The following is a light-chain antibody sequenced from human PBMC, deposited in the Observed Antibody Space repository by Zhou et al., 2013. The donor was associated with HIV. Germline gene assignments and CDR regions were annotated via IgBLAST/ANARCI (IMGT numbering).Light chain of an antibody. CDR2: DNN. V-gene: IGLV1-51*01. J-gene: IGLJ2*01. CDR3: GTWDSSLSAGGVWV. Sequence: QSVLTQPPSVSAAPGQKVTVSCSGSSSNIGNNYVSWYQQLPGTAPKLLIYDNNKRPSGIPDRFSGSKSGTSVTLDITGLQTGDEADYYCGTWDSSLSAGGVWVFGGGTKLTVL. CDR1: SSNIGNNY.